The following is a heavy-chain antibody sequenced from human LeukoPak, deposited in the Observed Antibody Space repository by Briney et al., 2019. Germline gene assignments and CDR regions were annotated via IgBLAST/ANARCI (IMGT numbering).Heavy chain of an antibody. CDR3: ARGLRWFGESYDY. D-gene: IGHD3-10*01. V-gene: IGHV1-8*01. J-gene: IGHJ4*02. CDR1: GYTFTSYD. CDR2: MNPNSGNT. Sequence: ASVKVSCKASGYTFTSYDINWVRQATGQGLEWMGWMNPNSGNTGYAQEFQGRVTMTRNTSISTAYMELSSLRSEDTAVYYCARGLRWFGESYDYWGQGTLVTVSS.